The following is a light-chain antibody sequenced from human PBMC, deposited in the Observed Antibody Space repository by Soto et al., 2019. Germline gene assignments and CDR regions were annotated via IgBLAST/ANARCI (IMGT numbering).Light chain of an antibody. CDR3: QQYYSYPLF. CDR2: AAS. V-gene: IGKV1-8*01. CDR1: QGISSY. Sequence: MTQSPSSLSASTGDRVTITCRASQGISSYLAWYQQKPGKAPKLLIYAASTLQSGVPSRFSGSGSGTDFTLTISCLQSEDFATYYCQQYYSYPLFFGGGTKVEIK. J-gene: IGKJ4*01.